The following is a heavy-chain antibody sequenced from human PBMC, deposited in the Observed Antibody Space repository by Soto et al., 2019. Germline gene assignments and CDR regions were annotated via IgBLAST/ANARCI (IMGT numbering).Heavy chain of an antibody. V-gene: IGHV4-39*02. CDR2: IYYSGST. Sequence: PSETLSLTCTVSGGSISSSSYYWGWIRQPPGKGLEWIGSIYYSGSTYYNPSLKSRVTISVDTSKNQFSLKLSSVTAADTAVYYCARDLGRDYDFWSGYKDAFDIWGQGTMVTVS. D-gene: IGHD3-3*01. CDR3: ARDLGRDYDFWSGYKDAFDI. J-gene: IGHJ3*02. CDR1: GGSISSSSYY.